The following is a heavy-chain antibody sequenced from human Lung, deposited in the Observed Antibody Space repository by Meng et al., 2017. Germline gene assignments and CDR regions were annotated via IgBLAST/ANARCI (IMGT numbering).Heavy chain of an antibody. Sequence: GQVGGSGGGLVKPGGSLRLSCVASGFSFTDAWMSWVRQAPGKGLEWVGRIKSNSDGGTTDYAAPVKGRFTISRDDSKNTLYLQMNSLITEDTAVYFCATGAAAADHWGQGTLVTVSS. CDR2: IKSNSDGGTT. J-gene: IGHJ4*02. CDR1: GFSFTDAW. CDR3: ATGAAAADH. V-gene: IGHV3-15*01. D-gene: IGHD6-13*01.